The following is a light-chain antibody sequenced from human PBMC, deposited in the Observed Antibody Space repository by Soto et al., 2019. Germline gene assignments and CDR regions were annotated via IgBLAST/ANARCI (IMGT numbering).Light chain of an antibody. V-gene: IGLV2-8*01. CDR3: SSYARSNELL. CDR2: EVS. J-gene: IGLJ2*01. Sequence: QSALTQPPSASGCPGQSVTISCTGTSSDVGGYNYVSWYQQHPGKAPTLMIYEVSKRPSGGPDRFSGSKSGNTASLTVSGLQAEDEADYYCSSYARSNELLFGGGTKLTVL. CDR1: SSDVGGYNY.